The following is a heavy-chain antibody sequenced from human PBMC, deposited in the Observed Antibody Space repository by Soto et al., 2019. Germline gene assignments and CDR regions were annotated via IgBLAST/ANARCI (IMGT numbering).Heavy chain of an antibody. CDR3: AREGGGGLGITAFDI. Sequence: QVQLVESGGGVVQPGRSLRVSCTASGFTFTTHAMHWLRQAPGKGLEWVAVTSYDGSHKFYTDSVKGRFTISIDNSKNTLHLEMNSLRPEETGVYYGAREGGGGLGITAFDIWGQGTMVTVSS. CDR2: TSYDGSHK. J-gene: IGHJ3*02. CDR1: GFTFTTHA. D-gene: IGHD1-20*01. V-gene: IGHV3-30-3*01.